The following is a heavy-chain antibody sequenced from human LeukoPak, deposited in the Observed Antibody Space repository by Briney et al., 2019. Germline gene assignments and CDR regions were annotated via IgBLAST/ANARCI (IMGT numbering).Heavy chain of an antibody. Sequence: PGGSLRLSCAVSGFTFSSYAMSWLRQAPGKGLEWVSGITGSGGSTYYADSVKGRFTISRDNSKNTLYLQMNSLRAEDTAVYYCARGGISSVRDYFDYWGQGTLVTVSS. CDR1: GFTFSSYA. D-gene: IGHD2-21*01. V-gene: IGHV3-23*01. CDR2: ITGSGGST. CDR3: ARGGISSVRDYFDY. J-gene: IGHJ4*02.